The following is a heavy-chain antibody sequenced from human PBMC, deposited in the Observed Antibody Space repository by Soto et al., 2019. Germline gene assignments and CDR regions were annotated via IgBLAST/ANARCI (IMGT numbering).Heavy chain of an antibody. J-gene: IGHJ6*03. CDR3: ARKGAAASYAHYYMDV. Sequence: SLTCTVSGGSISPYYWSWIRQPPGKGLEWIGYVYYSGNTNYNPSLESRVTISVDTSRNRFSLNLTSATAADTAVYYCARKGAAASYAHYYMDVWGRGTAVTVSS. V-gene: IGHV4-59*01. CDR2: VYYSGNT. CDR1: GGSISPYY. D-gene: IGHD6-13*01.